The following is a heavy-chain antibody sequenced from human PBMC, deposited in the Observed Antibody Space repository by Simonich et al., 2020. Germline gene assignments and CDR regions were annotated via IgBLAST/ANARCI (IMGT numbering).Heavy chain of an antibody. D-gene: IGHD2-15*01. CDR3: ARASRGTWWYYYFDY. V-gene: IGHV1-18*01. J-gene: IGHJ4*02. CDR2: ISASKGNQ. Sequence: QVQLVQSGAEVKKPGASVKVSCKASGYTFTSYGISWVRQAPGQGLEWMEWISASKGNQNNDPKLQGRVTMTTDTSTSTAYMELRSLRSDDTAVYYCARASRGTWWYYYFDYWGQGTLVTVSS. CDR1: GYTFTSYG.